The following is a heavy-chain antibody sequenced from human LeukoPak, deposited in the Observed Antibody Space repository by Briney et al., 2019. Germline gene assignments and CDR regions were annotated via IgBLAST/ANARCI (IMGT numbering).Heavy chain of an antibody. J-gene: IGHJ5*02. CDR1: GYTFISYG. CDR3: ARDSIVLMVYAMPNWFDP. V-gene: IGHV1-18*01. Sequence: ASVKVSCKASGYTFISYGISWVRQAPGQGLEWMGWISAYNGNTNYAQKLQGRVTMTTDTSTSTAYMELRSLRSDDTAVYYCARDSIVLMVYAMPNWFDPWGQGTLVTVSS. D-gene: IGHD2-8*01. CDR2: ISAYNGNT.